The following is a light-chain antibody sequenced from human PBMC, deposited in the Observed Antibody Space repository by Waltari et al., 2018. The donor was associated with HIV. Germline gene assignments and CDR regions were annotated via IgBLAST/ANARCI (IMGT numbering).Light chain of an antibody. CDR1: SSDVWHYNL. V-gene: IGLV2-23*01. Sequence: QSALTQPASVSGSPGQSITISCPGTSSDVWHYNLVSWYQQHPGKAPKLMIYEGIKRPSGVSNRISGSKSGNTASLTISGLQAEDEADYYCCSYGGSSNWVFGGGTKLTVL. CDR2: EGI. CDR3: CSYGGSSNWV. J-gene: IGLJ3*02.